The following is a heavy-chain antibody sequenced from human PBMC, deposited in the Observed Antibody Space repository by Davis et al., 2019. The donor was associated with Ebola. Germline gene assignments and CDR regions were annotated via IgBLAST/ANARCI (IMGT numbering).Heavy chain of an antibody. CDR1: GASISDSNYF. Sequence: SETLSLTCTVSGASISDSNYFWAWIRQPPGKGLEWIGSVFYSGTRYYNPFLKSRVTMSVDTSKNQFSVRLSSLTAADTAFYYCAREETRGSIAGWFDPWGQGTLVTVSS. CDR3: AREETRGSIAGWFDP. CDR2: VFYSGTR. D-gene: IGHD2-21*01. J-gene: IGHJ5*02. V-gene: IGHV4-39*02.